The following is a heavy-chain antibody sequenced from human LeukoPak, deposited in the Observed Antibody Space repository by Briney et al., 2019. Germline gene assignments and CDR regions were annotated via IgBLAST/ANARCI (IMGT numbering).Heavy chain of an antibody. CDR1: GGSISSGDYY. CDR2: IYYSGST. CDR3: ASPDILTGRDAFDI. V-gene: IGHV4-30-4*01. Sequence: SETLSLTCTVSGGSISSGDYYWSWIRQPPGKGLEWIGYIYYSGSTYYNPSLKSRVTISVDTSKNQFSLKLSSVTAADTAVYYCASPDILTGRDAFDIWGQGTMVTVSP. D-gene: IGHD3-9*01. J-gene: IGHJ3*02.